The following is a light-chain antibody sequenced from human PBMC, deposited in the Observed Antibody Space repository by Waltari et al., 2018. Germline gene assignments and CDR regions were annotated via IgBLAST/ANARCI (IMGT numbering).Light chain of an antibody. CDR3: SSYTSRSTFVI. CDR1: SSDVGGYNY. Sequence: QSALTQPASVSGSPGQSITIPCTGTSSDVGGYNYVSWYQQYPGKAPKLMIYDVTERPSGVSNRFSGSKSGNTASLTISGLQAEDEGDYHCSSYTSRSTFVIFGGGTKLTVL. V-gene: IGLV2-14*03. CDR2: DVT. J-gene: IGLJ2*01.